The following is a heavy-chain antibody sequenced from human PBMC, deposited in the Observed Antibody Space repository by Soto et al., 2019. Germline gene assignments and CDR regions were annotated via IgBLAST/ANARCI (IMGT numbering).Heavy chain of an antibody. D-gene: IGHD6-13*01. J-gene: IGHJ5*01. V-gene: IGHV1-3*04. CDR2: INTVDGNT. CDR1: GYTFTSYA. CDR3: ARESYSSSDNWSDS. Sequence: GASVKVSCKASGYTFTSYAIHWVRQATGQRLEWMGWINTVDGNTKYSQNFQGRVAITRDTSASTAYLGLSSLRSEDTAVYYCARESYSSSDNWSDSWGQGTLVTVSS.